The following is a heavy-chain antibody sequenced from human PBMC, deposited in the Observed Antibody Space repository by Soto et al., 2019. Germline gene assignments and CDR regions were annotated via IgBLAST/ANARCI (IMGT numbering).Heavy chain of an antibody. CDR2: IYYSGST. V-gene: IGHV4-59*08. CDR1: GGSISSYY. D-gene: IGHD1-7*01. J-gene: IGHJ3*02. CDR3: ARRSLPYNWNYSNAFDI. Sequence: PSETLSLTCTVSGGSISSYYWSWIRQPPGKGLEWIGYIYYSGSTNYNPSLKSRVTISVDTSKNQFSLKLSSVTAADTAVYYCARRSLPYNWNYSNAFDIWGQGTMVTVSS.